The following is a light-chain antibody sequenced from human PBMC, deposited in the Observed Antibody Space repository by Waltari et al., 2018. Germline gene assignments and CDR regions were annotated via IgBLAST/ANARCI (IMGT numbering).Light chain of an antibody. CDR1: QSLSSN. J-gene: IGKJ2*02. CDR3: QQYNNWPRT. V-gene: IGKV3-15*01. CDR2: GAS. Sequence: EIVMTQSPATLSVSPGERATLSCRASQSLSSNLAWYQQKPGQAPRLLIYGASTRAAGFPARFSGSGSGTEFTLTINSLQSEDFAVYYCQQYNNWPRTFGQGTKLEIK.